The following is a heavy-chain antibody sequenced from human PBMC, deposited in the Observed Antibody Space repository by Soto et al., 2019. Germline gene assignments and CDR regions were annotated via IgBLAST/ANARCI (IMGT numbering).Heavy chain of an antibody. V-gene: IGHV1-18*01. CDR1: GYTFTSYG. CDR2: ISAYNGNT. J-gene: IGHJ6*02. D-gene: IGHD3-10*01. CDR3: AREGGSQPWGGYYYGMDV. Sequence: QVQLVQSGAEVKKPGASVKVSCKASGYTFTSYGISWVRQAPGQGLEWMGWISAYNGNTNYAQKLQGRVTMTTDTSTSTAYMERRSLRSDDTAVYYCAREGGSQPWGGYYYGMDVWGQGTTVTVSS.